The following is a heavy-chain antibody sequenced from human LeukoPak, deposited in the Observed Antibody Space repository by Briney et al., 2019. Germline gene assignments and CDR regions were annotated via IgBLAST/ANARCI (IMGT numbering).Heavy chain of an antibody. Sequence: PGGSLRLSCAASGFTFDDYAMHWVRQAPGKGLEWVSGISWNSGSIGYADSVKGRFTISRDNAKNSLYLQMNSLRAEDTALYYCAKGAIPTKLRFLEDGHYYYYYGMDVWGQGTTVTVSS. CDR3: AKGAIPTKLRFLEDGHYYYYYGMDV. CDR1: GFTFDDYA. V-gene: IGHV3-9*01. J-gene: IGHJ6*02. D-gene: IGHD3-3*01. CDR2: ISWNSGSI.